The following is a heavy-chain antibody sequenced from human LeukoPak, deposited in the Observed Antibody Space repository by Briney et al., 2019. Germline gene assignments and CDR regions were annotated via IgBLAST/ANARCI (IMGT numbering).Heavy chain of an antibody. D-gene: IGHD5-24*01. J-gene: IGHJ4*02. CDR2: ISSSGSTI. Sequence: GGSLRLSCAASGFTFSDYYMSWIRQAPGKGLEWVSYISSSGSTIYYADSVEGRFTISRDNAKNSLYLQMNSLRAEDTAVYYCASRRWLQLRYFDYWGQGTLVTVSS. CDR1: GFTFSDYY. V-gene: IGHV3-11*04. CDR3: ASRRWLQLRYFDY.